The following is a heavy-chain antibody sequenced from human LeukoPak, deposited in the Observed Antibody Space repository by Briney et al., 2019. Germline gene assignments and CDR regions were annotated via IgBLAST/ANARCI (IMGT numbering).Heavy chain of an antibody. Sequence: GGSLRLSCAASGFTLSSYAMDWVRQAPGEGLEWASSISGSGDNTNYADSVRGRFTISRDNSKKTLSLQMNNLRAEDTAVYYCARIGSSWYNAFDIWGQGTMVTVSS. CDR2: ISGSGDNT. CDR3: ARIGSSWYNAFDI. J-gene: IGHJ3*02. D-gene: IGHD6-13*01. V-gene: IGHV3-23*01. CDR1: GFTLSSYA.